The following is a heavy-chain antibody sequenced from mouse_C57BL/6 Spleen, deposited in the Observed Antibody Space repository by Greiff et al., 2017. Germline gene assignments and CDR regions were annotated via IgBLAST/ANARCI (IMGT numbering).Heavy chain of an antibody. D-gene: IGHD1-1*01. V-gene: IGHV1-50*01. CDR1: GYTFTSYW. J-gene: IGHJ2*01. CDR3: ARRRRGYYYGSDY. CDR2: IDPSNSYT. Sequence: QVQLQQPGAELVKPGASVKLSCKASGYTFTSYWMQWVKQRPGQGLEWIGEIDPSNSYTNYNQKFKGKATLTVDVSSSTTYMQLSSLTSEDAAVDDCARRRRGYYYGSDYWGQGTTLTVSS.